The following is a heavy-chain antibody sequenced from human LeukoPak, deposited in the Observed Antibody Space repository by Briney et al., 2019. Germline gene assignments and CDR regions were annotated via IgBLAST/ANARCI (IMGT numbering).Heavy chain of an antibody. D-gene: IGHD6-6*01. Sequence: PGGSLRLSCAASGFTFDDYAMHWVRQAPGKGLEWVSGISWNSGSIGYADSVKGRFTISRVNAKNSLYLQMNSLRAEDMALYYCAKGQIAAELVDYFDYWGQGTLVTVSS. CDR3: AKGQIAAELVDYFDY. J-gene: IGHJ4*02. V-gene: IGHV3-9*03. CDR1: GFTFDDYA. CDR2: ISWNSGSI.